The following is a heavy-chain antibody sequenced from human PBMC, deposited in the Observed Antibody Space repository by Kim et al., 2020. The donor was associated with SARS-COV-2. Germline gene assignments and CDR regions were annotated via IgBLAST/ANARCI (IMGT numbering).Heavy chain of an antibody. D-gene: IGHD6-6*01. CDR3: ARGGTREDSSRRNWFDP. V-gene: IGHV3-74*01. CDR2: INGDESDT. J-gene: IGHJ5*02. Sequence: GGSLRLSCAASGFTFSSHWMHWVRQAPGKGLVWVSRINGDESDTAYADSVRGRFTISRDNAQTTLYLQMNGLRDDDTAVYYCARGGTREDSSRRNWFDPCGRGTQVTVSS. CDR1: GFTFSSHW.